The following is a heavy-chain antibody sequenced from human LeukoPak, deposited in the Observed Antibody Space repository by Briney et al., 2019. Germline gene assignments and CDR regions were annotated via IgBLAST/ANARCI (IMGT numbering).Heavy chain of an antibody. Sequence: PSETLSLTCTISGASISSGSYDWSWLRQPAWKGLEWIGRIYTSWSTNCNPPLQGRVAISVDTAKNQFPLKLRSVTPPTTAVDYSSKRRKYDFWSGFHKWFHPWGQGNLGIVSS. CDR3: SKRRKYDFWSGFHKWFHP. V-gene: IGHV4-61*02. D-gene: IGHD3-3*01. J-gene: IGHJ5*02. CDR2: IYTSWST. CDR1: GASISSGSYD.